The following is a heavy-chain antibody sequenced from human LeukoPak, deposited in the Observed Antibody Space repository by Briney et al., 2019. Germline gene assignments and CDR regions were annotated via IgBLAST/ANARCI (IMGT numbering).Heavy chain of an antibody. V-gene: IGHV3-11*04. CDR1: GLTFSDYY. Sequence: GGSLRLSCAASGLTFSDYYMSWIRQAPGKGLEWVSYISSSGSSIFYADSVKGRFTISRDNAKNSLYLQMNSLRAEDTAVYYCARRPYSSSWYYFDYWGQGTLVTVSS. J-gene: IGHJ4*02. CDR3: ARRPYSSSWYYFDY. CDR2: ISSSGSSI. D-gene: IGHD6-13*01.